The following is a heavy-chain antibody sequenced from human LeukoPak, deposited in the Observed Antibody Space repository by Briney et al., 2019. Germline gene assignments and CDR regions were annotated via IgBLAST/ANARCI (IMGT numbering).Heavy chain of an antibody. J-gene: IGHJ6*02. CDR3: ARAGFGDHTTLRRTYYNYYGMDV. Sequence: EASVKVSCKASGYTFTSCDINWVRQATGQGLEWMGWMNPNSGNTGYAQKFQGKVTMARNTSISTAYMELSSLRSEDTAVYYCARAGFGDHTTLRRTYYNYYGMDVWGQGTTVTVSS. CDR1: GYTFTSCD. V-gene: IGHV1-8*01. D-gene: IGHD3-10*01. CDR2: MNPNSGNT.